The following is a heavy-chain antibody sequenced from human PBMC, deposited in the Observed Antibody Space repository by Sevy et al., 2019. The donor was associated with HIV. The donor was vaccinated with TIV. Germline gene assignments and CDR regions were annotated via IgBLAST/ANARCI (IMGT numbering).Heavy chain of an antibody. CDR1: GFTFSSYS. CDR2: ISSSSSTI. J-gene: IGHJ3*02. Sequence: GGSLRLSCAASGFTFSSYSMNWVRQAPGKGLEWVSYISSSSSTIYYADSVKGRFTLSRDNAKNSLYLQMNSLRAEDTAVYYCARVWRYYDSSGYSGSAFDIWGQGTMVTVSS. CDR3: ARVWRYYDSSGYSGSAFDI. D-gene: IGHD3-22*01. V-gene: IGHV3-48*01.